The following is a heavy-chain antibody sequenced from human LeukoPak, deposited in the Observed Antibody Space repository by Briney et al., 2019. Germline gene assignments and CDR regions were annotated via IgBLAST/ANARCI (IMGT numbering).Heavy chain of an antibody. J-gene: IGHJ4*02. V-gene: IGHV4-39*01. CDR3: ASPPGIAAAGYFEY. CDR1: GGSISSSGYY. CDR2: IYYSGST. Sequence: NPSETLSLTCTVSGGSISSSGYYWGWIRQPPGKGLEWIGSIYYSGSTHYNPSLKSRVTISVDTSKNQFSLKLSSVTAADTAVYYCASPPGIAAAGYFEYWGQGTLVTVSS. D-gene: IGHD6-13*01.